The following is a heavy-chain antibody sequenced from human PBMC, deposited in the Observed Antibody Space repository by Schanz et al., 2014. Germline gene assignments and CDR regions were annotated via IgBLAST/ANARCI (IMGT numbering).Heavy chain of an antibody. V-gene: IGHV3-21*01. CDR3: ARANYRRKINFDY. J-gene: IGHJ4*02. CDR1: GFTFSTYA. D-gene: IGHD3-10*01. Sequence: EVQLLDSGGGLVQPGGSLRLSCAASGFTFSTYAMSWVRQAPGKGLEWVSSISSSGSYIHYADSVKGRFTISRENAKNSLYLQMNSLRAGDTAVYYCARANYRRKINFDYWGRGTLVTVSS. CDR2: ISSSGSYI.